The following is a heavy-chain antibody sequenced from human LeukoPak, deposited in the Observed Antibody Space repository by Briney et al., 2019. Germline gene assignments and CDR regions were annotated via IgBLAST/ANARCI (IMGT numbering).Heavy chain of an antibody. CDR2: IFYSGTT. Sequence: SETLSLTCTVSGGSIRSYYWSWIRQPPGKGLEWVGYIFYSGTTDSNPSLKSRVTISVNTSKNQFSLKLSSVAAADTAVYYCARTYCSGGSCHFDYWGQGTLVTVSS. CDR1: GGSIRSYY. CDR3: ARTYCSGGSCHFDY. J-gene: IGHJ4*02. V-gene: IGHV4-59*08. D-gene: IGHD2-15*01.